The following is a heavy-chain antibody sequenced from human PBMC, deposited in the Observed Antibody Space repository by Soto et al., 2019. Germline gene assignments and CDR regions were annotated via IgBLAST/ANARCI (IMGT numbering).Heavy chain of an antibody. CDR3: ASAPGLYYFDY. J-gene: IGHJ4*02. CDR1: VFTFSTYS. Sequence: GGSLRLSCAASVFTFSTYSMNWVRQAPGKGLEWVSSISGTSSYIYYAASVKGRFTISRDNAKNSLYPQMSSLRAEDTAVYYCASAPGLYYFDYWGQGTLVTVSS. CDR2: ISGTSSYI. V-gene: IGHV3-21*01.